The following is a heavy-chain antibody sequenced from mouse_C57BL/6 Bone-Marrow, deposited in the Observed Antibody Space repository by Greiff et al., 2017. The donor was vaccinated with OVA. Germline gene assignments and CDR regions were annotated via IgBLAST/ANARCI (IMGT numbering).Heavy chain of an antibody. J-gene: IGHJ2*01. D-gene: IGHD4-1*01. CDR2: IDPETGGT. V-gene: IGHV1-15*01. Sequence: VKLQESGAELVRPGASVTLSCKASGYTFTDYEMHWVKQTPVHGLEWIGAIDPETGGTAYNQKFKGKAILTADKSSSTAYMELRSLTSEDSAVYYCTRGPGPYYFDYWGQGTTLTVSS. CDR3: TRGPGPYYFDY. CDR1: GYTFTDYE.